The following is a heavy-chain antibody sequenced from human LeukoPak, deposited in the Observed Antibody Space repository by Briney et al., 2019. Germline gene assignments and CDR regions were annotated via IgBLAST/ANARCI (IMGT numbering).Heavy chain of an antibody. Sequence: GRSLRLSCAASGFTFSDYYMSWIRQAPGKGLEWVSYISTTIYYADSVKGRFTISRDNAKNSLYLQMNSLRAEDTAVYYCARRNSGSGHSFDFWGQGTMVTVSS. CDR3: ARRNSGSGHSFDF. V-gene: IGHV3-11*01. D-gene: IGHD3-10*01. CDR1: GFTFSDYY. J-gene: IGHJ3*01. CDR2: ISTTI.